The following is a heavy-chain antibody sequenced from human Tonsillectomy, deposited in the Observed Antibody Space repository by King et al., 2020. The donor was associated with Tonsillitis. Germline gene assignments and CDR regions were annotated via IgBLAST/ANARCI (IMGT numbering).Heavy chain of an antibody. Sequence: VQLVESGGGLVQPGGSLRLSCAASGFTFSNYWMHWVRQAPGEGLVWVSRVNSDESITDYADSVKGRFTISRDNAKNTLFLEMNSLRAEDTAVYYCSRPGGVYCSSTTCYDYFDYWGQGTLVTVSS. J-gene: IGHJ4*02. CDR1: GFTFSNYW. CDR3: SRPGGVYCSSTTCYDYFDY. D-gene: IGHD2-2*01. V-gene: IGHV3-74*01. CDR2: VNSDESIT.